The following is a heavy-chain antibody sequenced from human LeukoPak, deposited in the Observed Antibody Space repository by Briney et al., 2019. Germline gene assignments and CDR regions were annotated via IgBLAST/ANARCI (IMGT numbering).Heavy chain of an antibody. V-gene: IGHV3-30*18. Sequence: GGSLRLSCAASGFTFSSYGMHWVRQAPGKGLEWVAVISYDGSNKYYADSVKGRFTISRDNSKNTLYLQMNSLRAEDTAAYYCAKDLSSGYYYGLGYWGQGTLVTVSS. CDR1: GFTFSSYG. D-gene: IGHD3-22*01. CDR2: ISYDGSNK. CDR3: AKDLSSGYYYGLGY. J-gene: IGHJ4*02.